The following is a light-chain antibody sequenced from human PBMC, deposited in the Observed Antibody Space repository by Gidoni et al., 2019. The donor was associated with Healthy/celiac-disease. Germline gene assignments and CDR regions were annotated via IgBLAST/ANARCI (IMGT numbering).Light chain of an antibody. V-gene: IGKV1-33*01. CDR1: QDISNY. J-gene: IGKJ4*01. CDR2: DVS. Sequence: IQMTQSPSSLSASVGYRVTITCQASQDISNYLNWYQQKAGKAPKVLIYDVSNLEPGVQSRFNGSGYGTDFTCTFSCLQPEYIATYSCQQYDNVPRTFGGGTKVEIK. CDR3: QQYDNVPRT.